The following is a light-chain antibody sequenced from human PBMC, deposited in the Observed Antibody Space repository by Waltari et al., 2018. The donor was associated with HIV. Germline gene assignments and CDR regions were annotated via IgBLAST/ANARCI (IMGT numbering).Light chain of an antibody. CDR2: GAS. J-gene: IGKJ1*01. CDR1: QSVNSN. Sequence: EIAMTQSPATLSVSAGERVTLSCRASQSVNSNLAWYQQKPGQAPRLLIYGASTRAAGIPARFSGSGSGTEFTLTISSLQSEDFAVYYCQRYNNWPPAWTFGQGTKVEIK. CDR3: QRYNNWPPAWT. V-gene: IGKV3-15*01.